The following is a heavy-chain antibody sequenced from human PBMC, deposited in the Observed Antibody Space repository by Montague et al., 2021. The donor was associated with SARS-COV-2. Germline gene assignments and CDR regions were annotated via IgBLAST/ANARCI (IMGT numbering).Heavy chain of an antibody. CDR2: ISYDGSNK. CDR1: GFTFSDYA. J-gene: IGHJ4*02. Sequence: SLRLSCAASGFTFSDYAIYWVRQAPGKGLEWVALISYDGSNKYYAGSVKGRFAISRDNSKNTLYLQMNSLRAEDTAVYFCARDRLKWGMITFGGNDYWGQGTLVTVSS. D-gene: IGHD3-16*01. V-gene: IGHV3-30*09. CDR3: ARDRLKWGMITFGGNDY.